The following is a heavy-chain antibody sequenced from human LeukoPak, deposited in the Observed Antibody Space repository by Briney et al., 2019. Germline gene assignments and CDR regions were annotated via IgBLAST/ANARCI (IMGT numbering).Heavy chain of an antibody. V-gene: IGHV1-24*01. CDR1: GYTLTELS. CDR3: ATYIPLYNWNDARGRCFDY. CDR2: FDPEDDET. Sequence: GASVKVSCKVSGYTLTELSMHWVRQAPGKGLEWMGGFDPEDDETIYAQKFQGRVTMTEDTSTDTTYMELSSLRSEDTAVYYCATYIPLYNWNDARGRCFDYWGQGTLVTVSS. D-gene: IGHD1-20*01. J-gene: IGHJ4*02.